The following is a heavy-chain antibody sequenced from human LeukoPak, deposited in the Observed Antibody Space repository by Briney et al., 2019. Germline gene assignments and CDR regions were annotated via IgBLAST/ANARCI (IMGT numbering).Heavy chain of an antibody. V-gene: IGHV3-30*04. Sequence: PGKSLRLSCAASRFTFSSYAMQWVRQAPGKGREWVAVISYDGSNKYYADSVKGRFTISRDNSKNTLYLQMNSLRAEDTAVYYYARGQQRLTEAEIDYWGQGTLVTVSS. J-gene: IGHJ4*02. CDR2: ISYDGSNK. CDR1: RFTFSSYA. D-gene: IGHD6-25*01. CDR3: ARGQQRLTEAEIDY.